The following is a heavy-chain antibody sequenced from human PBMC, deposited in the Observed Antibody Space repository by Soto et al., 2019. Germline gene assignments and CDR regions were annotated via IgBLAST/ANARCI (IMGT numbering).Heavy chain of an antibody. CDR2: IYPGDSDT. D-gene: IGHD3-22*01. Sequence: GRSLKISCKGSGYSFTSYWIGWVRQMPGKGLEWMGIIYPGDSDTRYSPSFQGQVTISADKSISTAYLQWSSLKASDTAMYYCARHKRNYYDSSGFYYGMDVWGQGTTVTVSS. J-gene: IGHJ6*02. CDR1: GYSFTSYW. V-gene: IGHV5-51*01. CDR3: ARHKRNYYDSSGFYYGMDV.